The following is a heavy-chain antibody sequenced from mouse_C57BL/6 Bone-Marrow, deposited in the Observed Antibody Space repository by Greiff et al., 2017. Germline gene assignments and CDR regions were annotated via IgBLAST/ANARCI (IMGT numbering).Heavy chain of an antibody. J-gene: IGHJ1*03. Sequence: QVQLQQSGAELVMPGASVKLSCKASGYTFTSYWMHWVKQRPGQGLEWIGEIDPSDSYTNYNQKFKGKSTLTVDKSSSTAYMQLISLTSEDSEVXYCVLNQGYDRGWCFAVWGTGTTVTVSA. CDR2: IDPSDSYT. CDR3: VLNQGYDRGWCFAV. D-gene: IGHD2-2*01. CDR1: GYTFTSYW. V-gene: IGHV1-69*01.